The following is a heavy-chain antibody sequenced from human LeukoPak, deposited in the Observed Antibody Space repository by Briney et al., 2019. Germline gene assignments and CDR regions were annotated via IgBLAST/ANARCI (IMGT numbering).Heavy chain of an antibody. CDR3: AKESTRRYFDY. CDR1: GGSISSSNW. V-gene: IGHV4-4*02. J-gene: IGHJ4*02. CDR2: IYHSGST. Sequence: PSETLSLTCAVSGGSISSSNWWSWVRQPPGKGLEWIGEIYHSGSTNYNPSLKSRVTISVDTSKNQFSLKLSSVTAADTAVYYCAKESTRRYFDYWGQGTLVTVSS.